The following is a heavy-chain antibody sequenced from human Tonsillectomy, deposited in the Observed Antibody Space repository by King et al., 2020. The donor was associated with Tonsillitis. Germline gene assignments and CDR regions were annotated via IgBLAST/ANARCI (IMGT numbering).Heavy chain of an antibody. D-gene: IGHD3-16*01. CDR1: GGSISNGGYY. CDR3: ARDGPRLIAS. CDR2: IYHSGST. J-gene: IGHJ4*02. Sequence: QLQESGPGLVKPSQTLSLTCTVSGGSISNGGYYWSWIRQHPGKGLEWIGYIYHSGSTKYNPSLRSRVTISVDTSKNQFSLKLSSVTAADTAVYYCARDGPRLIASWGQGTLVTVSS. V-gene: IGHV4-31*03.